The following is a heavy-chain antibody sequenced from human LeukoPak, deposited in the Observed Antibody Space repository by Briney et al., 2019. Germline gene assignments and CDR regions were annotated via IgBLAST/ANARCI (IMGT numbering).Heavy chain of an antibody. Sequence: ASVKVSCKASGYTFTSYGISWARQAPGQGLEWMGWISAYNGNTNYAQKLQGRVTMTTDTSTSTAYMELRSLRSDDTAVYYCGVGATSVGWFDPWGQGTLVTVSS. D-gene: IGHD1-26*01. CDR3: GVGATSVGWFDP. V-gene: IGHV1-18*01. CDR2: ISAYNGNT. J-gene: IGHJ5*02. CDR1: GYTFTSYG.